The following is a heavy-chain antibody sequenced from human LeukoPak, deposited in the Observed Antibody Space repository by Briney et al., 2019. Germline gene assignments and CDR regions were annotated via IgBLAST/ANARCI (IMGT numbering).Heavy chain of an antibody. Sequence: GGSLRLSCAASGFTFSSYAMHWVCQAPARGREWVAVISYDGSNKYYADSSKGGFTISRYNSKNTLYLQMNILDAEDTAVYYWARDPTSTYYYDCSGYHDDWGQGTLVTVSS. CDR1: GFTFSSYA. CDR3: ARDPTSTYYYDCSGYHDD. J-gene: IGHJ4*02. V-gene: IGHV3-30*04. D-gene: IGHD3-22*01. CDR2: ISYDGSNK.